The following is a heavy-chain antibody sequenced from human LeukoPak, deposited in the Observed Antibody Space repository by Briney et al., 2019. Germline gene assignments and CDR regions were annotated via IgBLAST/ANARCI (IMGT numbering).Heavy chain of an antibody. D-gene: IGHD6-19*01. Sequence: GGSLRLSCAASGFTFSSYSMNWVRQAPGKGLEWVSSISSSSSYIYYADSVEGRFTISRDNAKNSLYLQMNSLRAEDTAVYYCAKVSQQWLVRGPFDYWGQGTLVTVSS. J-gene: IGHJ4*02. CDR3: AKVSQQWLVRGPFDY. CDR2: ISSSSSYI. V-gene: IGHV3-21*01. CDR1: GFTFSSYS.